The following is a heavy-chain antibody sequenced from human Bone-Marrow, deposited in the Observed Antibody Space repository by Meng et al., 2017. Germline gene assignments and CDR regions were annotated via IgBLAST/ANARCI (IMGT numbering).Heavy chain of an antibody. CDR1: GFTFSSYA. V-gene: IGHV3-30*04. CDR3: ARAKVRGVIITTFDY. J-gene: IGHJ4*02. D-gene: IGHD3-10*01. CDR2: ISYDGSNK. Sequence: GESLKISCAASGFTFSSYAMHWVRQAPGKGLEWVAVISYDGSNKYYADSVKGRFTISRDNSKNTLYLQMNSLRAEDTAVYYCARAKVRGVIITTFDYWGQGTLVT.